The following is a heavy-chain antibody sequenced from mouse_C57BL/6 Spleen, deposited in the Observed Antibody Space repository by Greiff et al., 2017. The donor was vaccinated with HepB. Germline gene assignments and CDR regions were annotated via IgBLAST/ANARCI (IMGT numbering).Heavy chain of an antibody. J-gene: IGHJ2*01. D-gene: IGHD1-1*01. V-gene: IGHV1-66*01. CDR1: GYSFTSYY. Sequence: QVQLQQSGPELVKPGASVKISCKASGYSFTSYYIHWVKQRPGQGLEWIGWIYPGSGNTKYNEKFKGKATLTADTSSSTAYMKLSSLTSEDSAVYYCARTPFITTGYFDYWGQGTTLTVSS. CDR3: ARTPFITTGYFDY. CDR2: IYPGSGNT.